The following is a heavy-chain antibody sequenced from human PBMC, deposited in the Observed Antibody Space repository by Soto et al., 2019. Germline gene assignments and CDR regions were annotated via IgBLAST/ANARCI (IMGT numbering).Heavy chain of an antibody. CDR1: GGTFSSYA. V-gene: IGHV1-69*13. CDR3: ARARRTTMVRVTFDP. D-gene: IGHD3-10*01. J-gene: IGHJ5*02. Sequence: GASVKVSCKASGGTFSSYAISWVRQAPGEGLEWMGGMIPIFGTANYAQKFQGRVTITADESTSTAYMELSSLRSEDTAVYYCARARRTTMVRVTFDPWGQGTLVTVSS. CDR2: MIPIFGTA.